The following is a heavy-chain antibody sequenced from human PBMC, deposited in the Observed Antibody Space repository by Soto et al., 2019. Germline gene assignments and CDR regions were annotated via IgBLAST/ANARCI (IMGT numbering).Heavy chain of an antibody. CDR2: IYSGGST. CDR3: AKAYYGGNFVCDAFDI. D-gene: IGHD4-17*01. CDR1: GFTVSSNY. J-gene: IGHJ3*02. Sequence: EVQLVESGGGLIQPGGSLRLSCAASGFTVSSNYMSWVRQAPGKGLEWVSVIYSGGSTYYADSVKGRFTITRDNSKNTLYLQMNSLRAEDTAVYYCAKAYYGGNFVCDAFDIWGQGTMVTVSS. V-gene: IGHV3-53*01.